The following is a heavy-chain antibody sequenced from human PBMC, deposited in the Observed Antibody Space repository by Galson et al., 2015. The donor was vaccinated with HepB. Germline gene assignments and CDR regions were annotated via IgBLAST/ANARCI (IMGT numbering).Heavy chain of an antibody. V-gene: IGHV3-21*01. CDR2: ISSSSSYI. Sequence: SLRLSCAASGFTFSSYSMNWVRQAPGKGLEWVSSISSSSSYIYYADSVKGRFTISRDNAKNSLYLQMNSLRAEDTAVYYCAREGIPNYYGMDVWGQGTTVTVSS. CDR3: AREGIPNYYGMDV. J-gene: IGHJ6*02. CDR1: GFTFSSYS.